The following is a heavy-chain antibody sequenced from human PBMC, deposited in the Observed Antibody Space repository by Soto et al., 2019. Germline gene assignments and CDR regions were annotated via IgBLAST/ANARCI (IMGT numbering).Heavy chain of an antibody. CDR3: ATADLGSWALDY. V-gene: IGHV3-23*04. CDR1: GFIFSNYP. D-gene: IGHD3-16*01. J-gene: IGHJ4*02. Sequence: EVQLVESGGGLVQPGGSLRLSCAASGFIFSNYPMSWVRQTPGKGLERVSGISGSGSSTYHADSVTGRFTIARDNSKNTLYLQMNSLRAEDTAVYYCATADLGSWALDYWGQGPLLTVSS. CDR2: ISGSGSST.